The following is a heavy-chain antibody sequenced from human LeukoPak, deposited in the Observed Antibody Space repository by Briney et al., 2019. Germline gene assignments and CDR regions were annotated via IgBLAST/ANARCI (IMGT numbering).Heavy chain of an antibody. CDR1: GFTFINYA. J-gene: IGHJ4*02. Sequence: GGSLRLSCAASGFTFINYAMSWVRQAPGKGLEWVSAIAGSGEGTYYADSVKGRFTISRDNSKNTLYLQMNSLRAEDTAVYYCAKPSIPDCSGGTCYLYDYWGQGALVTVSS. V-gene: IGHV3-23*01. CDR3: AKPSIPDCSGGTCYLYDY. D-gene: IGHD2-15*01. CDR2: IAGSGEGT.